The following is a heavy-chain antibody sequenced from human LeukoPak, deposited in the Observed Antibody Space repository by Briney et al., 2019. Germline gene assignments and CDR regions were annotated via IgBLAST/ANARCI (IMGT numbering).Heavy chain of an antibody. Sequence: GGSPRLSCAASGFTFSSYWMSWVRQAPGKGLEWVANIKQDGSEKYYVDSVKGRFTISRDNAKNSLYLQMNSLRAEDTAVYYCARVWWKGAFDIWGQGTMVTVSS. CDR3: ARVWWKGAFDI. CDR2: IKQDGSEK. D-gene: IGHD4/OR15-4a*01. J-gene: IGHJ3*02. CDR1: GFTFSSYW. V-gene: IGHV3-7*01.